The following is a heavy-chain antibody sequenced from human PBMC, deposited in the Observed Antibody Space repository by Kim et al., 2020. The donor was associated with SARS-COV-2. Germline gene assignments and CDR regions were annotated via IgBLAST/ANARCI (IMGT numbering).Heavy chain of an antibody. J-gene: IGHJ4*02. CDR2: ST. Sequence: STYYNPSLKIRVPISVDTSKTQFSLKLSSVTAADTAVYYCAVLTGQISGYWGQGTLVTVSS. D-gene: IGHD3-9*01. CDR3: AVLTGQISGY. V-gene: IGHV4-39*01.